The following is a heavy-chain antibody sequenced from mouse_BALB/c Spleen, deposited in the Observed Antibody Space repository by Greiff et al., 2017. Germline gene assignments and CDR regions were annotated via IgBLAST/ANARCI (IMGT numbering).Heavy chain of an antibody. Sequence: EVQLVESGGGLVKPGGSLTLSCAASGFAFSSYDMSWVRRTPERRREWVAYISSGGGSTYYPDTVKGRFTISRDNDKNTLYLQMRSLKAEDTAMYYCARHDGYCDPAYWGQGTLVTVSA. D-gene: IGHD2-3*01. CDR1: GFAFSSYD. V-gene: IGHV5-12-1*01. CDR3: ARHDGYCDPAY. J-gene: IGHJ3*01. CDR2: ISSGGGST.